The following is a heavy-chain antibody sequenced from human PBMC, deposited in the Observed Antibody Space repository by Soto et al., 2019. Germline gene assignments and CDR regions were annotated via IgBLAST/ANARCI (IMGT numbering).Heavy chain of an antibody. J-gene: IGHJ4*02. CDR1: GGSISSGGYY. CDR2: IYYSGST. V-gene: IGHV4-31*03. D-gene: IGHD2-15*01. Sequence: QVQLQESGPGLVKPSQTLSLTCTVSGGSISSGGYYWSWIRQHPGKGLEWIGYIYYSGSTYYNPSLKSRVTISVDTSKNQFSLNLSSVTAADTAVYYCASQVVVVAATPEYYFDYWGQGTLVTVSS. CDR3: ASQVVVVAATPEYYFDY.